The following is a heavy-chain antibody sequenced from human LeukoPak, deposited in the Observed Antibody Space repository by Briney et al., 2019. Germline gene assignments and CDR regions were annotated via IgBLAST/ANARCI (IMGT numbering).Heavy chain of an antibody. CDR1: GFSFSDYW. J-gene: IGHJ4*02. Sequence: GGSLRLSCVASGFSFSDYWVTWVRQAPGKGLEWVANIKQDGSEKYYVDSVKGRFTISRDNAKNSLYLQMNSLRAEDTAVYYCAREEPVAGTGGHYWGQGTLVTVSS. V-gene: IGHV3-7*01. D-gene: IGHD6-19*01. CDR2: IKQDGSEK. CDR3: AREEPVAGTGGHY.